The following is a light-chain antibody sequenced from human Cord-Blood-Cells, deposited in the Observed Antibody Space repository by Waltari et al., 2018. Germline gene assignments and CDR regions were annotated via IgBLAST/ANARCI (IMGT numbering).Light chain of an antibody. Sequence: QSVLTQPPSASGTPGQRVTISCSGSSPNLGSNSVYWYQQLPGTAPKLLIYRNNQRPSGVPDRFSGSKSGTSASLAISGLRSEDEADYYCAAWDDSLSGYVFGTGTKVTVL. V-gene: IGLV1-47*01. CDR3: AAWDDSLSGYV. CDR2: RNN. J-gene: IGLJ1*01. CDR1: SPNLGSNS.